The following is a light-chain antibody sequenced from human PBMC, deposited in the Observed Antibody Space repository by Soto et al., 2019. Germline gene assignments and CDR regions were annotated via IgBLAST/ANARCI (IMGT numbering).Light chain of an antibody. V-gene: IGLV2-11*01. J-gene: IGLJ1*01. CDR3: CSYAGSPYV. Sequence: QSALTQPRSVSGSPGQSVTISCTGASSDVGAYNYVSWYQQHPGKAPKLMIYDVSTRPSGVPDPFSGSKSGTTASLTISGLQAEDEADYYCCSYAGSPYVFGTGTKLTVL. CDR2: DVS. CDR1: SSDVGAYNY.